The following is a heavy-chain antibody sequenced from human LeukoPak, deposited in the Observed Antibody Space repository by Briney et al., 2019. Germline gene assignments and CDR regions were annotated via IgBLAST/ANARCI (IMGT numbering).Heavy chain of an antibody. Sequence: PSETLSLTCAVYGGSFSGYYWSWIRQPPGKGLEWIGYIYYSGSTNYNPSLKSRVTISVDTSKNQFSLKLSSVTAADTAVYYCARAYYDSSGYNDYWGQGTLVTVSS. V-gene: IGHV4-59*01. CDR3: ARAYYDSSGYNDY. J-gene: IGHJ4*02. CDR1: GGSFSGYY. D-gene: IGHD3-22*01. CDR2: IYYSGST.